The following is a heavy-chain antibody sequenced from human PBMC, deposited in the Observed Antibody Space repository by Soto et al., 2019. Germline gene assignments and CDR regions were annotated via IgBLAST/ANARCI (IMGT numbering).Heavy chain of an antibody. CDR1: GYTFTSYG. Sequence: ASVKVSCKASGYTFTSYGISWVRQAPGQGLDWMGWISAYNGNTNYAQKLQGRVTMTTDTSTSTAYMELRSLRSDDTAVYYCARARHCDFWSGPPSAYYMDVWGKGTTVTVSS. CDR3: ARARHCDFWSGPPSAYYMDV. J-gene: IGHJ6*03. CDR2: ISAYNGNT. D-gene: IGHD3-3*01. V-gene: IGHV1-18*01.